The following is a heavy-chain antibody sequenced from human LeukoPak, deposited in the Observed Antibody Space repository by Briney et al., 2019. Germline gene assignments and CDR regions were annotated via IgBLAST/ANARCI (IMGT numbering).Heavy chain of an antibody. CDR3: ARDREQWLVHGFDY. D-gene: IGHD6-19*01. CDR2: ISGSGKNI. J-gene: IGHJ4*02. Sequence: GSLRLSCAASGFTFSSYWMSWVRQAPGKGLEWVSYISGSGKNIYYADSVKGRFTISRDNAKNSLYLQMNSLRAEDTAVYYCARDREQWLVHGFDYWGQGTLVTVSS. CDR1: GFTFSSYW. V-gene: IGHV3-48*04.